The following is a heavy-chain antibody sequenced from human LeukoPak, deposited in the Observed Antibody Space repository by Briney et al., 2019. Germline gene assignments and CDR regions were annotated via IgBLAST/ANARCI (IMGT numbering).Heavy chain of an antibody. Sequence: PSETLSLTCAVYGGSFSGYSWSWIRHPPRKGLEWIGEINHSGSTNYNPSLKSRVTISVDTSKNQFSLKLSSVTAADTAVYYCARGGYLFSDYVWGSYRPIDYWGQGTLVTVSS. CDR2: INHSGST. CDR3: ARGGYLFSDYVWGSYRPIDY. CDR1: GGSFSGYS. J-gene: IGHJ4*02. V-gene: IGHV4-34*01. D-gene: IGHD3-16*02.